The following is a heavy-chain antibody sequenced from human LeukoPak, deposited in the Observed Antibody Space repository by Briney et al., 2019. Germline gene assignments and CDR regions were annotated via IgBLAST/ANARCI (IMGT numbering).Heavy chain of an antibody. CDR3: AKDLEDIVVVPAAIVGAFDI. CDR1: GFTFSSYA. D-gene: IGHD2-2*01. J-gene: IGHJ3*02. V-gene: IGHV3-23*01. CDR2: ISGSGGST. Sequence: QPGGSLRLSCAASGFTFSSYAMSWVRQAPGKGLEWVSAISGSGGSTYYADSVKGRFTISRDNSKNTLYLQMNSLRAEDTAVYYCAKDLEDIVVVPAAIVGAFDIWGQGTMVTVSS.